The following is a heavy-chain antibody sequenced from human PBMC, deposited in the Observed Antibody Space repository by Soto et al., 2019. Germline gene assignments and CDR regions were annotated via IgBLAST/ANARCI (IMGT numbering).Heavy chain of an antibody. J-gene: IGHJ5*02. CDR1: GYTFSDYY. Sequence: QVQLVQSGAEVKKPGASVKVSCKASGYTFSDYYVHWVRQAPGQGLEWMGWINPYSGATNYAQKSQDWGTXIGXAXVSTAYLELTTLVSDDTAVYYCARARANVAPNWFDPWGQGTLVIVSS. D-gene: IGHD5-12*01. CDR2: INPYSGAT. CDR3: ARARANVAPNWFDP. V-gene: IGHV1-2*04.